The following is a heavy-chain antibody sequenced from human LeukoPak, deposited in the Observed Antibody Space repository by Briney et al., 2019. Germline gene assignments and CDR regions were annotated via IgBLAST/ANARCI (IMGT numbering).Heavy chain of an antibody. CDR1: GFTFSSYG. Sequence: GGSLRLSCAASGFTFSSYGMHWVRQAPGKGLEWVAFIRYDGSNKYYAGSVKGRFTISRDNSKNTLYLQMNSLRAEDTAVYYCARGVRYYYYYMDVWGKGTTVTVSS. CDR2: IRYDGSNK. CDR3: ARGVRYYYYYMDV. D-gene: IGHD3-10*01. J-gene: IGHJ6*03. V-gene: IGHV3-30*02.